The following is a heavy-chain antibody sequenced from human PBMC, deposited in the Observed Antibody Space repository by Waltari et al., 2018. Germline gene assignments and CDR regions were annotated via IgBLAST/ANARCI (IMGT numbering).Heavy chain of an antibody. CDR2: IRYDGSNK. V-gene: IGHV3-30*02. CDR1: GFTFSSYG. J-gene: IGHJ4*02. D-gene: IGHD2-2*01. Sequence: QVQLVESGGGVVQPGGSLRLSCAASGFTFSSYGMHWVRQAPGKGLEWVAFIRYDGSNKYYADAVKGRFTSSRDNSKNTLYLQMNSLRAEDTAVYYCAKDRNRYCSSTSCYRFDYWGQGTLVTVSS. CDR3: AKDRNRYCSSTSCYRFDY.